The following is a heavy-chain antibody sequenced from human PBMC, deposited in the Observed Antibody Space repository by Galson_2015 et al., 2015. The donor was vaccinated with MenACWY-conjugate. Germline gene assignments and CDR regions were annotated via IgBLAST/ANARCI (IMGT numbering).Heavy chain of an antibody. CDR2: ISGYNGDT. D-gene: IGHD3/OR15-3a*01. J-gene: IGHJ6*02. Sequence: SVKVSCKASADRFTSYGISWVRQAPGQGLEWMGWISGYNGDTRYAQQFQDRVTMTTDTSTSTAYMELRSLRSDDTAVYYCARRTGYLQIYYFYGMDVWGQGTTVTVSS. V-gene: IGHV1-18*01. CDR1: ADRFTSYG. CDR3: ARRTGYLQIYYFYGMDV.